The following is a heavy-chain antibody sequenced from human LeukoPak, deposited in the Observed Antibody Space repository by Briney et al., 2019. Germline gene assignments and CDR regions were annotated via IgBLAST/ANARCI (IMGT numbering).Heavy chain of an antibody. Sequence: ASVKVSCKVSGYTLTELSMHWVRQAPGKGLEWMEGFDPEDGETIYAQKFQGRVTMTEDTSTDTAYMELSSLRSEDTAVYYCATDKHYYDSSGSPTDYWGQGTLVTVSS. J-gene: IGHJ4*02. D-gene: IGHD3-22*01. CDR3: ATDKHYYDSSGSPTDY. CDR1: GYTLTELS. V-gene: IGHV1-24*01. CDR2: FDPEDGET.